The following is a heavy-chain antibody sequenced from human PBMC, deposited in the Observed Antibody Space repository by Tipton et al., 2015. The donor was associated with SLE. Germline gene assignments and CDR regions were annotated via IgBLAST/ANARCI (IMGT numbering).Heavy chain of an antibody. CDR1: GFSVSDNY. CDR3: ARGPALDSTGYYMDV. D-gene: IGHD3/OR15-3a*01. V-gene: IGHV3-11*04. Sequence: SLRLSCAASGFSVSDNYMSWVRQAPGKGLEWVSYISSAGNAIYYADSVRGRFTISRDNAKNSLYLQMSSLRGEDATLYYCARGPALDSTGYYMDVWGKGTTVTVSS. J-gene: IGHJ6*03. CDR2: ISSAGNAI.